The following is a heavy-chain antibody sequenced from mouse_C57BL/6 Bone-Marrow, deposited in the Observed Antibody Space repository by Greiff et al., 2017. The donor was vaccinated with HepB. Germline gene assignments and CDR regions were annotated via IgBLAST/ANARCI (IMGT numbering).Heavy chain of an antibody. Sequence: VQLQQSGAELVRPGASVKLSCTASGFNIKDYYMHWVKQRPEQGLEWIGWIDPENGDTEYDSKFQGKATITADTSSNTAYLQLSSLTSEDTAVYYYTKSSYPYYAKDYWGQGTSVTVSA. CDR3: TKSSYPYYAKDY. CDR2: IDPENGDT. V-gene: IGHV14-4*01. CDR1: GFNIKDYY. J-gene: IGHJ4*01. D-gene: IGHD1-1*01.